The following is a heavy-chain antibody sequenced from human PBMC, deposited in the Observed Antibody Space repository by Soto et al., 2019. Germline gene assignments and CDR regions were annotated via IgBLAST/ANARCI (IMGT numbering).Heavy chain of an antibody. J-gene: IGHJ4*02. V-gene: IGHV3-72*01. CDR3: TTVTTVDYYFDY. D-gene: IGHD4-17*01. CDR2: IRKKTNSYTT. CDR1: GLTFSDRS. Sequence: EVQLVESGGGLVQPGGSLRLSCAASGLTFSDRSMAWVRQAPGKGREWVGRIRKKTNSYTTEYAASVKGRFIISRDDSTNSLYLQMSSLKTEDTAVYYCTTVTTVDYYFDYWGQGTLVTVSS.